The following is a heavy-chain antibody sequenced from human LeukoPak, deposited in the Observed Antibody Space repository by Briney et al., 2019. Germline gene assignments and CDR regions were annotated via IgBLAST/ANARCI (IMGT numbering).Heavy chain of an antibody. CDR1: GFTFSSYS. V-gene: IGHV3-48*01. CDR3: ARGITMITSLEDYFDY. D-gene: IGHD3-22*01. J-gene: IGHJ4*02. Sequence: GGSLRLSCAASGFTFSSYSMNWVRQAPGKGLEWVSYISSSSSTIYYADSVKGRFTISRDNAKNSLYLQMNSLRAEDTAVYYCARGITMITSLEDYFDYWGQGTLVTVSS. CDR2: ISSSSSTI.